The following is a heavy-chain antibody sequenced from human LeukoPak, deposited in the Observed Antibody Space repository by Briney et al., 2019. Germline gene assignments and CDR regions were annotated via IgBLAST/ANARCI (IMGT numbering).Heavy chain of an antibody. V-gene: IGHV1-46*01. CDR3: VREFVGGTFDY. Sequence: ASVKVSCKASGYTFTSYCIHWMRQTPGQGFEWMGVSYPDAGTTDHGQRFRDRFVMTADTATSTVYMELSSLTSEDTGVYYCVREFVGGTFDYWGQGALITVSA. CDR1: GYTFTSYC. D-gene: IGHD3-3*01. J-gene: IGHJ4*02. CDR2: SYPDAGTT.